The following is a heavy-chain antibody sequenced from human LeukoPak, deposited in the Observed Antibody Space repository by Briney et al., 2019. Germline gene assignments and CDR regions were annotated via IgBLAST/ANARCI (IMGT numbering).Heavy chain of an antibody. Sequence: GGSLRLSCAASGFTFSSYAMHWVRQAPGKGLEWVAVISYDGSNKYYADSVKGRFTISRDNSKNTLYLQMNSLRAEGTAVYYCARAWWDYSHGRSYYYYGMVVWGQGTTVTVSS. J-gene: IGHJ6*02. CDR3: ARAWWDYSHGRSYYYYGMVV. CDR1: GFTFSSYA. V-gene: IGHV3-30-3*01. CDR2: ISYDGSNK. D-gene: IGHD4-11*01.